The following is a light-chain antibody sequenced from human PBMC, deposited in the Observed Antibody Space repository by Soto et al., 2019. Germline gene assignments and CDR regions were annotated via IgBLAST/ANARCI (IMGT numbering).Light chain of an antibody. CDR1: SSDVGGYDY. V-gene: IGLV2-14*01. Sequence: QSVLTHPASVSGSPGQSITISCTGTSSDVGGYDYVSWYQQHPGTAPRLIIFEVTNRPSGVSNRFSGSKSGNTASLTISGLQAEDDADYFCTSYTTSSTHVFGTGTNVTV. J-gene: IGLJ1*01. CDR3: TSYTTSSTHV. CDR2: EVT.